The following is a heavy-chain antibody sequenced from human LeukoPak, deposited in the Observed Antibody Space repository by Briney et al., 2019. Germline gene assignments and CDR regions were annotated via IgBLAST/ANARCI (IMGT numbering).Heavy chain of an antibody. CDR2: IYYSGST. CDR1: GGSISSYY. Sequence: SETLSLTCTVSGGSISSYYWSWTRQPPGKGLEWIGYIYYSGSTNYNPSLKSRVTISVDTSKNQFSLKLSSVTAADTAVYYCARDKFSSGGSLVFDYWGQGTLVTVSS. CDR3: ARDKFSSGGSLVFDY. J-gene: IGHJ4*02. D-gene: IGHD2-15*01. V-gene: IGHV4-59*01.